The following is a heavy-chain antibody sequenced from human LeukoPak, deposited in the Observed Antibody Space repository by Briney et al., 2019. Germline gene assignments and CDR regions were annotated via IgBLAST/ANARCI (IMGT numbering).Heavy chain of an antibody. CDR2: ILYSGST. Sequence: PSETLSLTCAVSGGSISSYYWSWIRQPPGKGLEWIGYILYSGSTNYNPSLKSRVTISIDTSKSQFSLKLTSVTTADTALYYCASSRYCGGDCYSDDAFDIWGRGTMVTVSS. J-gene: IGHJ3*02. V-gene: IGHV4-59*01. D-gene: IGHD2-21*02. CDR1: GGSISSYY. CDR3: ASSRYCGGDCYSDDAFDI.